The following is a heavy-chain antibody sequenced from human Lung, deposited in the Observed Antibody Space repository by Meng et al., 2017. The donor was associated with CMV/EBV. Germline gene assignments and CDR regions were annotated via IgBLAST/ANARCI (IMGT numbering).Heavy chain of an antibody. J-gene: IGHJ6*02. CDR3: ARERDYYSYMDV. CDR2: IFHGGTV. V-gene: IGHV4-38-2*02. Sequence: SXTLSLXCTISGYSITTSYFWGGVRQSPGKGREWIGSIFHGGTVYYNPSLNSRVTISLDTSKNKFSLRLDSVAAADTAVYYCARERDYYSYMDVWGRGTTVTVSS. CDR1: GYSITTSYF.